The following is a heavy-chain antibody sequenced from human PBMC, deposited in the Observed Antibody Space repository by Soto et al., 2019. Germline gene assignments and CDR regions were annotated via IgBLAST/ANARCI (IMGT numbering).Heavy chain of an antibody. D-gene: IGHD4-17*01. V-gene: IGHV1-69*12. J-gene: IGHJ5*02. Sequence: QVQLVQSGAEVKKPGSSVKVSCKASGGTFSSYAISWVRQAPGHGLEWMGGIIPIFGTANYAQKFQGRVTITADESTSTAYRELSSLRAEDTAVYYCARDYGGNSNWFDPWGQGTLVTVSS. CDR3: ARDYGGNSNWFDP. CDR1: GGTFSSYA. CDR2: IIPIFGTA.